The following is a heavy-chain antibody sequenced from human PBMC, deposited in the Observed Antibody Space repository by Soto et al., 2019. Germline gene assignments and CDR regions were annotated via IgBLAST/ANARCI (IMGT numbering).Heavy chain of an antibody. D-gene: IGHD2-2*01. CDR2: ISYDGSNK. J-gene: IGHJ3*02. V-gene: IGHV3-30*18. CDR1: GFTFSSYG. Sequence: PXGSLRLACAASGFTFSSYGMHWVRQAPGKGLEWVAVISYDGSNKYYADSVKGRFTISRDNSKNTLYLQMNSLRAEDTAVYYCAKDSWPAARGGLFDIWGQGTMVTVSS. CDR3: AKDSWPAARGGLFDI.